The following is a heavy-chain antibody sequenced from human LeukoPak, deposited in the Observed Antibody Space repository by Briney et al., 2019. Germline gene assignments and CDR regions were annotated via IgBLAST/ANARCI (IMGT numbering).Heavy chain of an antibody. CDR3: ARCLDSGGQAFDY. Sequence: DSVKGRFIISRDNAKNSLYLQMNSLRAEDTAVYYCARCLDSGGQAFDYWGQGTLVTVSS. V-gene: IGHV3-7*03. D-gene: IGHD4-23*01. J-gene: IGHJ4*02.